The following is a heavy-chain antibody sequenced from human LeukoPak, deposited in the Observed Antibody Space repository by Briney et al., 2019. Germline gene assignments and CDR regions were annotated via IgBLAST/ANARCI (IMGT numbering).Heavy chain of an antibody. Sequence: GGSLRLSCAASGFTFSSYSMNWVRQAPGKGLEWVSSISSSSSYIYYADSVKGRFTISRDNAKNSLYLQMNSLRAEDTAVYYCARALSPFVGATMPFDYWGQGTLVTVSS. J-gene: IGHJ4*02. CDR2: ISSSSSYI. V-gene: IGHV3-21*01. CDR3: ARALSPFVGATMPFDY. CDR1: GFTFSSYS. D-gene: IGHD1-26*01.